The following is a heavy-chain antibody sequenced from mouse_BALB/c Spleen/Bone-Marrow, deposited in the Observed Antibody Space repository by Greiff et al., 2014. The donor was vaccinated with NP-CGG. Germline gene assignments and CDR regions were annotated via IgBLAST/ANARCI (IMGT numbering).Heavy chain of an antibody. CDR2: INPYNDGT. J-gene: IGHJ2*01. CDR1: GYTFTSYV. V-gene: IGHV1-14*01. Sequence: VQLKESGPELVKPGASVKMSCKASGYTFTSYVMHWVKQKPGQGLEWIGYINPYNDGTKYNEKFKGMATLTSDRSSSTAYMELSSLTSEDSEVYYCAKGGNYRYDFDYWGQGTTLTVSS. D-gene: IGHD2-14*01. CDR3: AKGGNYRYDFDY.